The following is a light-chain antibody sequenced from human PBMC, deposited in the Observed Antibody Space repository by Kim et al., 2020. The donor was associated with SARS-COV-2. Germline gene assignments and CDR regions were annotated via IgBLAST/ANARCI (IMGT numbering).Light chain of an antibody. CDR1: QSISRW. J-gene: IGKJ4*01. Sequence: ASVGDTVTITCRASQSISRWWAWYQLTAGKAPKLLIYQASILASGVPSRYSGGGSATEFSLTISSLQPDDFATYYYRQYDNYPLTFGGGTKVDIK. CDR2: QAS. V-gene: IGKV1-5*03. CDR3: RQYDNYPLT.